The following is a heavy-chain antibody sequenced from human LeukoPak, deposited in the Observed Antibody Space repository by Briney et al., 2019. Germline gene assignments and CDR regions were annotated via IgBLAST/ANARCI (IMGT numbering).Heavy chain of an antibody. Sequence: SETLSLTCTVSGYSINSGYYWVWIRQPPGKDLEWIGSIYRTGSTNYNPSLKSRVTISVDTSKNQFSLKVRSVTAADTAVYYCARGDCSSTICYSPMDVWGKGTTVTVSS. D-gene: IGHD2-2*01. CDR2: IYRTGST. CDR3: ARGDCSSTICYSPMDV. CDR1: GYSINSGYY. J-gene: IGHJ6*03. V-gene: IGHV4-38-2*02.